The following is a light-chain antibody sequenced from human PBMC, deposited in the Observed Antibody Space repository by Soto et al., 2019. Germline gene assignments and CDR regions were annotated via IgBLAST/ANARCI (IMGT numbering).Light chain of an antibody. Sequence: EIVMTQSPATLSVSPGERATLSCRASQSFSSDLAWYQQKPGQAPRLLIYGASTRATAIPARFSDSGSGTERTRLISSLQSEDFAGYYCQQYNNWRPFGQGTKVELK. CDR2: GAS. CDR1: QSFSSD. V-gene: IGKV3-15*01. CDR3: QQYNNWRP. J-gene: IGKJ1*01.